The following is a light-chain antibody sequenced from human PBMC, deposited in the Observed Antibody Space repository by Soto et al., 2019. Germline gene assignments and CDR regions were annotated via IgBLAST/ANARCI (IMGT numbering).Light chain of an antibody. CDR1: QSVSSDY. CDR3: QQRSNWPPIT. J-gene: IGKJ5*01. CDR2: DAS. Sequence: EIVLTQSPATLSLSPGERATLSCRAIQSVSSDYLGWYQQKPGQAPRLLMYDASNRATGIPARFSGGGSGTDFTLTIDNLEPEDFAIYYCQQRSNWPPITFGQGTRLEIK. V-gene: IGKV3-11*01.